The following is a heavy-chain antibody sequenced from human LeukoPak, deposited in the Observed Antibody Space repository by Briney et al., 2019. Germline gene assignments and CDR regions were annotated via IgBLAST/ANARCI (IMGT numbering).Heavy chain of an antibody. J-gene: IGHJ6*03. CDR1: GFTLRSYE. Sequence: GGSLRLSCAASGFTLRSYEMNWVRQAPGKGLEWISYITTNGATIYYADSVKGRFTISRDNAKNSLYLHMNSLRAEDTAVYYCARDTELWFGDEVGYMDVWGKGTTVTISS. CDR3: ARDTELWFGDEVGYMDV. D-gene: IGHD3-10*01. V-gene: IGHV3-48*03. CDR2: ITTNGATI.